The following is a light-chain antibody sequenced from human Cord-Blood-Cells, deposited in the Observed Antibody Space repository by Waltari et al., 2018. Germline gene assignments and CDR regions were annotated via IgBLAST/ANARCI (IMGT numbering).Light chain of an antibody. V-gene: IGLV2-14*01. CDR2: EVS. CDR1: SSDVGGYNY. CDR3: SSYTSSSPRV. Sequence: QSALTQPASVSGSPGQSITISCTGTSSDVGGYNYVSLYQQHPGKAPKLMIYEVSNWPSGVSNRFSGSKSGNPASLTISGLQAEDEADYYCSSYTSSSPRVFGGGTKLTVL. J-gene: IGLJ3*02.